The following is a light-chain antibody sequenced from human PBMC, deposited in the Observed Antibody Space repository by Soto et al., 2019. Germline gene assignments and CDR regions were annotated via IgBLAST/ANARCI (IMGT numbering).Light chain of an antibody. J-gene: IGLJ2*01. V-gene: IGLV1-40*01. Sequence: QSVLTQPPSVSGAPGQRVILSRTGTSSNIGTGYDVNWYQHIPGTAPRLLIHGNHNRPSGVPGRFSGSKSGTSASLAITGLLAEDEAEYYCQSFDNRLSRLLFGGGTKLTVL. CDR1: SSNIGTGYD. CDR2: GNH. CDR3: QSFDNRLSRLL.